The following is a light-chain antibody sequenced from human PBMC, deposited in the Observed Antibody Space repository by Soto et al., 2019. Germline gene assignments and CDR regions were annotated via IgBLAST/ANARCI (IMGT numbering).Light chain of an antibody. V-gene: IGKV3-11*01. CDR2: DAS. CDR1: QSVSSY. J-gene: IGKJ5*01. Sequence: EIVLTQSPGTLSLSPGERATLSCRDSQSVSSYYLAWYQPKPGQAPRLXXYDASHRADGIPARFSGSGFGTDLTLTISSLEPEDAAVYDCQQRSNWPTITFGQGTRLEIK. CDR3: QQRSNWPTIT.